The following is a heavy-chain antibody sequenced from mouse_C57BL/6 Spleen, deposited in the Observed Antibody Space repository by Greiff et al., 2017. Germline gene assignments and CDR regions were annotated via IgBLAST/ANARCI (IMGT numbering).Heavy chain of an antibody. CDR3: ARVPDFDY. J-gene: IGHJ2*01. CDR1: GFTFSSYA. V-gene: IGHV5-4*01. Sequence: EVHLVESGGGLVKPGGSLKLSCAASGFTFSSYAMPWVRQTPEKRLEWVATISDGGSYTYYPDNVKGRFTISRDNAKNNLYLQMSHLKSEDTAMYYCARVPDFDYWGQGTTLTVSS. CDR2: ISDGGSYT.